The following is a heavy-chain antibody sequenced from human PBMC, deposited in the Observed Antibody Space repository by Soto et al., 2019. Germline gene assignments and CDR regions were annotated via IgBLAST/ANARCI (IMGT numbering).Heavy chain of an antibody. Sequence: QVQLVQSGAEVKKPGSSVKVSCKASGGTFSSYAISWVRQAPGQGLEWMGGIIPIFGTANYAQKFQGRVTITADESTSTAYMEVSSLRSEDTAVYYCAREKGYSYGSYYYYYGMDVWGQGTTVTVSS. D-gene: IGHD5-18*01. CDR2: IIPIFGTA. CDR3: AREKGYSYGSYYYYYGMDV. CDR1: GGTFSSYA. V-gene: IGHV1-69*01. J-gene: IGHJ6*02.